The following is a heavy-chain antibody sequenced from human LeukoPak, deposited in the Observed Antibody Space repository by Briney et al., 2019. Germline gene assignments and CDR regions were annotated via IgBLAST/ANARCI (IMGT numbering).Heavy chain of an antibody. CDR1: GFTFSSYE. CDR2: ISSSGSTI. Sequence: GGSLRLSCAASGFTFSSYEMNWVRQAPGKGLEWVSYISSSGSTIYYADSVKGRFTISRDNAKNSLYLQMNSLRAEDTAVYYCARDQKRITMVRGGRDDAFDIWGQGKMVTVSS. V-gene: IGHV3-48*03. J-gene: IGHJ3*02. CDR3: ARDQKRITMVRGGRDDAFDI. D-gene: IGHD3-10*01.